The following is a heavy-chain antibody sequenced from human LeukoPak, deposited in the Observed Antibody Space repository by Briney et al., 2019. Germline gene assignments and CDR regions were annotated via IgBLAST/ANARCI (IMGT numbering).Heavy chain of an antibody. CDR1: GYSFTRHF. J-gene: IGHJ4*02. CDR2: IHPSDGGT. Sequence: ASVTVSCKQSGYSFTRHFIHWLRRAPGQGLEWMGIIHPSDGGTSYAQKFQGRVAMTRHMSVTTVYMELSSLRSEDTAVYYCAREVGATDFWGQGTLVTVSS. V-gene: IGHV1-46*01. CDR3: AREVGATDF. D-gene: IGHD1-26*01.